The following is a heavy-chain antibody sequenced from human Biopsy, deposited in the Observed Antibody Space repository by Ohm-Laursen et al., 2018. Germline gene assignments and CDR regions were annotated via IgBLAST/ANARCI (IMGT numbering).Heavy chain of an antibody. CDR3: ARDRGYYSDRTVPGYFDL. CDR1: GGSISSYY. Sequence: SETLSLTCTVSGGSISSYYWNWIRQPPGKGLEWVGYIYYSGSTDYNPSLQSRVTISVDTSKNHFSLRLRSVTPADTAIYCARDRGYYSDRTVPGYFDLWGRGTLVTVSS. D-gene: IGHD3-22*01. V-gene: IGHV4-59*01. J-gene: IGHJ2*01. CDR2: IYYSGST.